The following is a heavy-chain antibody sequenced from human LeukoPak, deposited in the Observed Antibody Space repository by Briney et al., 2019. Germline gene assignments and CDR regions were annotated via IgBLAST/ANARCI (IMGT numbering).Heavy chain of an antibody. D-gene: IGHD6-13*01. V-gene: IGHV4-59*08. CDR1: GGSISSYY. CDR3: ARHSSSWPIVAY. CDR2: IYYSGST. Sequence: SETLSLTCTVSGGSISSYYWSWIRQPPGKGLEWIGYIYYSGSTNYNPSLKSRVTISVDTSKNQFSLKLRSVTAADTAVYYCARHSSSWPIVAYWGQGTLVTVSS. J-gene: IGHJ4*02.